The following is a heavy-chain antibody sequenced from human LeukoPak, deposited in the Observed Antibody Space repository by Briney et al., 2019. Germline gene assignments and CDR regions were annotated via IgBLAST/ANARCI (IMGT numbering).Heavy chain of an antibody. Sequence: SETLSLTCTVSGVSISGSYWSWIRQLPGKGLEWIGYIYYSGSTNYNPSLKSRVTISVDTSRNQFSLKLSSVTAADTAVYYCARKTTGTMSPYFDYWGQGTLATVSS. V-gene: IGHV4-59*01. J-gene: IGHJ4*02. D-gene: IGHD1-1*01. CDR3: ARKTTGTMSPYFDY. CDR1: GVSISGSY. CDR2: IYYSGST.